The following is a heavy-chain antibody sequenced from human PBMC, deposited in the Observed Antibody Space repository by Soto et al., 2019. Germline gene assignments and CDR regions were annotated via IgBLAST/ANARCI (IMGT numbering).Heavy chain of an antibody. V-gene: IGHV2-5*02. CDR3: AHSSAMIGMDTFDI. CDR2: IYWDDDK. CDR1: GFSLSTSGVG. D-gene: IGHD3-22*01. J-gene: IGHJ3*02. Sequence: QITLKESGTTLVKPTPTLTLTCTFAGFSLSTSGVGVGWIRQPPGKALEWLAFIYWDDDKRYSPSLKSRLTITKDTSKNQVVLTMTNMDPVDTATYYCAHSSAMIGMDTFDIWGQGTMVTVSS.